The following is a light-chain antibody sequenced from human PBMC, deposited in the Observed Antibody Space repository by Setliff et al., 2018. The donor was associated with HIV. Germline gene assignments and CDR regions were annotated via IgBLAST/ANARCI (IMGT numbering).Light chain of an antibody. V-gene: IGLV3-21*03. CDR3: QVWDRSSSHVV. Sequence: SYELTQPPSVSVAPGKTAKITCGGDDIGTKTVHWYQQKPGPAPVVVVFVDSDRPSGIPERFSGSNSGNTPTLTISRVEAGDEADYYCQVWDRSSSHVVFGGGTKVTVL. CDR2: VDS. CDR1: DIGTKT. J-gene: IGLJ3*02.